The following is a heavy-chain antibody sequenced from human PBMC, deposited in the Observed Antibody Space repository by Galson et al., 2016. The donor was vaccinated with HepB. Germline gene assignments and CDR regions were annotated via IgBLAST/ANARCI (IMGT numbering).Heavy chain of an antibody. J-gene: IGHJ5*02. D-gene: IGHD2-15*01. V-gene: IGHV4-4*02. CDR2: VLYGGNT. CDR3: ARVKRYCSRNSCYFDP. Sequence: TLSLTCSVSGDSISSSNWWNWVRQSPGRGLEWIGDVLYGGNTNYNPSLKGRVTISVDASKNLVSLRLSSVTAADTAVYYCARVKRYCSRNSCYFDPWGQGTLVTVSS. CDR1: GDSISSSNW.